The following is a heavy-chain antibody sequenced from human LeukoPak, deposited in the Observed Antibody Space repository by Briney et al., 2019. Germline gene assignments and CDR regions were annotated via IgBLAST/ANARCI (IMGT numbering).Heavy chain of an antibody. CDR3: ARGGYSYGYMGYSDY. Sequence: ASVKVSCKASGYTFNYYGISWVRQAPGQGLEWMGWISAYTGSTDYAQRLQGRVTMTTDTSTSTAYMELRSLRSDDTAVYYCARGGYSYGYMGYSDYWGQGTLVTVSS. CDR2: ISAYTGST. J-gene: IGHJ4*02. V-gene: IGHV1-18*01. CDR1: GYTFNYYG. D-gene: IGHD5-18*01.